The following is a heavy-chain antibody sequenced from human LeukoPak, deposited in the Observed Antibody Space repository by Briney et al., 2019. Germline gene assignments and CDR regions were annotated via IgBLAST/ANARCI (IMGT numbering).Heavy chain of an antibody. J-gene: IGHJ4*02. CDR2: FYYGGST. CDR1: GDSIGSSSDY. CDR3: TRLDY. Sequence: PSETLSLTCTVSGDSIGSSSDYWGWVRQPPGKGLEWIGSFYYGGSTYYNPSLKSRVTISVDTPKNQFSLELSSVTASDTAIYYCTRLDYWGQGTLVTVSS. V-gene: IGHV4-39*01.